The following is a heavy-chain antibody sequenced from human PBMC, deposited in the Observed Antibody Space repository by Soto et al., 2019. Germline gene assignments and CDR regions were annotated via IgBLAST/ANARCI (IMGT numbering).Heavy chain of an antibody. CDR2: IIPILGIA. CDR1: GGTFSSYT. D-gene: IGHD3-10*01. CDR3: ARGVRVTMVRGVEDY. J-gene: IGHJ4*02. V-gene: IGHV1-69*02. Sequence: SVKVSCKASGGTFSSYTISWVRQAPGQGLEWMGRIIPILGIASYAQKFQGRVTITADKSTSTAYMELSSLRSEDTAVYYCARGVRVTMVRGVEDYWGQGTLVTVSS.